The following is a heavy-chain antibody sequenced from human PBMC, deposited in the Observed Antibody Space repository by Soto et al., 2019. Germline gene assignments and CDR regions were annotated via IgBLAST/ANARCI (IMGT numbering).Heavy chain of an antibody. J-gene: IGHJ3*02. CDR1: GYPFTGYY. CDR2: IIHIFGTA. Sequence: SAKVSCKDSGYPFTGYYMHWVRQAPGQGLEWMGWIIHIFGTASYAQKFQGRVTITADKSTSTAYMELSSRRSDDTAVYYCARDALYARAFDIWGQGTRVTV. D-gene: IGHD2-2*01. V-gene: IGHV1-69*06. CDR3: ARDALYARAFDI.